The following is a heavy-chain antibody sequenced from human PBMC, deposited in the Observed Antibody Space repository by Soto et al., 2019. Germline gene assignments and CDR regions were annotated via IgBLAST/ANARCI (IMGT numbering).Heavy chain of an antibody. V-gene: IGHV4-59*08. D-gene: IGHD5-18*01. CDR1: GGSISSYY. CDR2: IYYSGST. Sequence: QVQLQESGPGLVKPSETLSLTCTVSGGSISSYYWSWIRQPPGKGLEWIGYIYYSGSTNYNPSLKSRVTISVDTSKNQSSLKLSSVTAADTAVYYCARGGERSWIQLWSWGQGTLVTVSS. CDR3: ARGGERSWIQLWS. J-gene: IGHJ5*02.